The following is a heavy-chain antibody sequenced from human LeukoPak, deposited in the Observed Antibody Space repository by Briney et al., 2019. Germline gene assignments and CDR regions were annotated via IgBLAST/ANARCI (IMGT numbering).Heavy chain of an antibody. CDR2: INPNSGDT. V-gene: IGHV1-2*06. D-gene: IGHD3-22*01. CDR1: GYTFTGYY. J-gene: IGHJ1*01. CDR3: ARPREYYYDSSGYYSRAEYFQH. Sequence: ASVKVSCKASGYTFTGYYMHWVRQAPGQGLEWMGRINPNSGDTNYAQKFQGRVTMTRDTSISTAYMELSRLRPDDTAVYYCARPREYYYDSSGYYSRAEYFQHWGQGTLVTVSS.